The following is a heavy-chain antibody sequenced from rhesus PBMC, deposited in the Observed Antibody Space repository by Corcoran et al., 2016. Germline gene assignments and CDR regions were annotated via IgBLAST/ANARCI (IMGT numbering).Heavy chain of an antibody. Sequence: QVQLQESGPGVVKPSETLSLTCAVSGGSIRSGYDWSWIRLPPGKGLEWIGYIYGSSGSTNYNPSLKNRVTISKDASKNQFSLKLSSVTAADTAVYYCASTSKGGYFDYWGQGVLVTVSS. J-gene: IGHJ4*01. CDR1: GGSIRSGYD. CDR3: ASTSKGGYFDY. CDR2: IYGSSGST. V-gene: IGHV4-76*01.